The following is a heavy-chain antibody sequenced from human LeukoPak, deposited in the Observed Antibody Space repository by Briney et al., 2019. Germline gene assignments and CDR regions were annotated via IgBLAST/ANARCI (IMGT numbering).Heavy chain of an antibody. V-gene: IGHV3-30*04. CDR1: RFTFRTYA. J-gene: IGHJ4*02. Sequence: GRSLRLSCEASRFTFRTYAMHWVRQAPGKGLEWVAVISYDGSDKYYADSVKDRFTISRDNSKNTLYLQMNSLRAEDTAVYYCARDQGYDILTGLSDYWGQGTLVTVSS. CDR2: ISYDGSDK. CDR3: ARDQGYDILTGLSDY. D-gene: IGHD3-9*01.